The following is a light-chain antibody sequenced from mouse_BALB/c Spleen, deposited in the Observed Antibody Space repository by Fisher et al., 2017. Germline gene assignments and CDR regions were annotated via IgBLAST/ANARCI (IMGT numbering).Light chain of an antibody. V-gene: IGKV1-135*01. CDR3: SQSTHVPLT. Sequence: DIVITQTTLILSVTIGQPASISCKSSQSLLDSDGKTYLNWLLQRPGQSPKRLIYLVSKLDSGVPDRFTGSGSGTDFALKISRVEAEDLGVYFCSQSTHVPLTFGAGTKLELK. CDR2: LVS. CDR1: QSLLDSDGKTY. J-gene: IGKJ5*01.